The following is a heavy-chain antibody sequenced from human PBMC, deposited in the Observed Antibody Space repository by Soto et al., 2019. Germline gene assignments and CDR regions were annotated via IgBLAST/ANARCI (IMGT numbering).Heavy chain of an antibody. D-gene: IGHD3-10*01. Sequence: QVQLVQSGAEVKKPGASVKVSCKASGYTFTSYAMHWVRQAPGQRLEWMGRINAGNGNTKYSQKFQGRVTITRDTSASTAYMELSSLRSEDTAVYYCARDPGFGELVPGNYWGQGTLVTVSS. CDR1: GYTFTSYA. CDR2: INAGNGNT. CDR3: ARDPGFGELVPGNY. J-gene: IGHJ4*02. V-gene: IGHV1-3*01.